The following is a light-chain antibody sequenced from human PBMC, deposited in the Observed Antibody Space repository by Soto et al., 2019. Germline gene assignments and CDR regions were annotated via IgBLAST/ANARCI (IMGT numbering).Light chain of an antibody. CDR1: QSVSSN. CDR2: GAS. J-gene: IGKJ1*01. Sequence: EILITQSPATLSVSPGERATLSCRASQSVSSNLAWYQQKPGQAPSLIIYGASTRANGIPARFSGSGSGTEFTLTISSLQSEDFAAYYCQQYNNWHPWTFGQGTKVDIK. V-gene: IGKV3-15*01. CDR3: QQYNNWHPWT.